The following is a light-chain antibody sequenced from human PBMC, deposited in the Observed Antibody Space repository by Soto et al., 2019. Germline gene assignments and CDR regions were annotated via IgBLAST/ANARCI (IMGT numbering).Light chain of an antibody. CDR1: QTGSNSY. CDR2: GVY. J-gene: IGKJ1*01. Sequence: IVLTQSPGTLSLSPGERATLSCRASQTGSNSYLAWYQHKSGQAPRLLIYGVYTRDSGIPDRFSGSGSGTEFTLTITRLEPEDSAVYFCQHYGYSQWTFGQGTKVDIK. CDR3: QHYGYSQWT. V-gene: IGKV3-20*01.